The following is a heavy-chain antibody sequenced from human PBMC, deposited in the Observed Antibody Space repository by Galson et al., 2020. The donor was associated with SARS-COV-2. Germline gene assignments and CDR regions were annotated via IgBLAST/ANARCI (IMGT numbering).Heavy chain of an antibody. V-gene: IGHV1-46*01. D-gene: IGHD1-26*01. CDR3: ARDIPPGYGGQVMDY. J-gene: IGHJ4*02. CDR1: GYTFTNYY. Sequence: SSVKVSCKPSGYTFTNYYMHWVRQAPGQGLEWMGVINPSSGNATYAQKFQGRVTMTKYTAASTVYMEVTGLRSEDTAVYYCARDIPPGYGGQVMDYWGQGTLVTVSS. CDR2: INPSSGNA.